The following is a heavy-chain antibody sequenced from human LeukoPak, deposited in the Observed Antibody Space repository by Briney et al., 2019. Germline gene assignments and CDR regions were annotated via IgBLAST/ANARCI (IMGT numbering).Heavy chain of an antibody. D-gene: IGHD4-17*01. Sequence: SETLSLTCTVSGGSISSYYWSWIRQPPGKGLEWIGYIYYSGSTNYNPSLKSRVTISVDTSKNQFSLKLSSVTAADTAVYYCARHGWDYGDYFSSMYYFDYWGQGTLVTVSS. V-gene: IGHV4-59*01. CDR2: IYYSGST. CDR3: ARHGWDYGDYFSSMYYFDY. CDR1: GGSISSYY. J-gene: IGHJ4*02.